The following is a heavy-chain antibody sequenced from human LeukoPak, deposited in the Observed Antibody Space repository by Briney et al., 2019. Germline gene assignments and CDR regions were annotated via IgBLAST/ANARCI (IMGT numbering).Heavy chain of an antibody. J-gene: IGHJ4*02. CDR2: ISNNGRNI. CDR3: VKDRSGTYSFDY. Sequence: PGGSLRLSCSASGFTFSSNAMHWVRRAPGRGLEYVSFISNNGRNIDYADSVRGRFTISRDNSKNTLYLQMSSLRVEDMGVYHCVKDRSGTYSFDYWGLGTLVTVSS. V-gene: IGHV3-64D*06. D-gene: IGHD1-26*01. CDR1: GFTFSSNA.